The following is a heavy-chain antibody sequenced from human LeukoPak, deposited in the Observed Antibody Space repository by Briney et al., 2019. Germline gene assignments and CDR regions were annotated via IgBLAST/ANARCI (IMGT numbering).Heavy chain of an antibody. CDR2: IYYSGST. CDR3: ARVDDSSGYYYRRFDY. CDR1: GGSISSYY. V-gene: IGHV4-59*01. Sequence: SETLSLTCTVSGGSISSYYWSWIRQPPGKGLGWIGYIYYSGSTNYNPSLKSRVTISVDTSKNQFSLKLSSVTAADTAVYYCARVDDSSGYYYRRFDYWGQGTLVTVSS. D-gene: IGHD3-22*01. J-gene: IGHJ4*02.